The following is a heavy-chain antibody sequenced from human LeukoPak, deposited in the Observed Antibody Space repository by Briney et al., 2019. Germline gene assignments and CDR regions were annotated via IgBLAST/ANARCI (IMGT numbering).Heavy chain of an antibody. CDR1: GFTFDDYA. J-gene: IGHJ4*02. CDR3: VKVTAAGFVDH. Sequence: PGRSLRLSCAASGFTFDDYAMHWVRQAPGKGLEWVSGIGWNSGGIVYADSVKGRFTISRDNAKNSLYLQVNSLGAEDTALYYCVKVTAAGFVDHWGQGTLVTVSS. D-gene: IGHD6-13*01. CDR2: IGWNSGGI. V-gene: IGHV3-9*01.